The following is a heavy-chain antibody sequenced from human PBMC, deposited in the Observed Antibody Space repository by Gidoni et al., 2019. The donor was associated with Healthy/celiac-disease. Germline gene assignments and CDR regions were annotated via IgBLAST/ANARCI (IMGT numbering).Heavy chain of an antibody. J-gene: IGHJ4*02. Sequence: QVQLVQSGAEVKKPGSSVKVSCKASGVTFSSYAISWVRQAPGQGLEWMGGIIPIFGTANYAQKFQGRVTITADESTSTAYMELSSLRSEDTAVYYCARHSPTSGSSGPYYFDYWGQGTLVTVSS. CDR3: ARHSPTSGSSGPYYFDY. CDR2: IIPIFGTA. V-gene: IGHV1-69*01. D-gene: IGHD6-19*01. CDR1: GVTFSSYA.